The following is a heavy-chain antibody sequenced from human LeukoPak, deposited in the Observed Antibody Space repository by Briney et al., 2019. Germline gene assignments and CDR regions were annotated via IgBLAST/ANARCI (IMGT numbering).Heavy chain of an antibody. CDR1: GLSFSSYT. CDR3: ASVLTTVTTGYYYGMDV. J-gene: IGHJ6*02. V-gene: IGHV3-21*01. Sequence: AGGSLRLSCAPSGLSFSSYTIHWVRQAPGKGLEWVSSISSTSGYIHYADSVKGRFSISRDNAKNSLYLQMNSLRAEDTAVYYCASVLTTVTTGYYYGMDVWGQGTTVTVSS. CDR2: ISSTSGYI. D-gene: IGHD4-4*01.